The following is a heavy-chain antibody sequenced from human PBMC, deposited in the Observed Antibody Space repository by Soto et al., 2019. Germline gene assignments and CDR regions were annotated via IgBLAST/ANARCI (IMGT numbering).Heavy chain of an antibody. J-gene: IGHJ4*02. CDR1: GFSFSNYA. CDR2: IGGSGYDT. D-gene: IGHD7-27*01. Sequence: EVQLSESGGGLVQPGGSLRLSCAASGFSFSNYAMSWVRQVPGKGLEWVAAIGGSGYDTYYTDSVKGRFTVSRDNSDNTLYLQMNSRRAEDTAVYYCANEALKLGPSHLDSWGQGTLVRVSS. CDR3: ANEALKLGPSHLDS. V-gene: IGHV3-23*01.